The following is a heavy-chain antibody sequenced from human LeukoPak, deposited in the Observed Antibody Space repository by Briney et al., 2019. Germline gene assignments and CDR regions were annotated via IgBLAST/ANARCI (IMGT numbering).Heavy chain of an antibody. V-gene: IGHV3-23*01. CDR2: ISGSGGST. CDR3: AKDVGDYDFWSGYYGHYYYYGMDV. J-gene: IGHJ6*02. Sequence: GGSLRLPCAASGFTFSSYAMSWVRQAPGKGLEWVSAISGSGGSTYYADSVKGRFTISRDNSKNTLYLQMNSLRAEDTAVYYCAKDVGDYDFWSGYYGHYYYYGMDVWGQGTTVTVSS. CDR1: GFTFSSYA. D-gene: IGHD3-3*01.